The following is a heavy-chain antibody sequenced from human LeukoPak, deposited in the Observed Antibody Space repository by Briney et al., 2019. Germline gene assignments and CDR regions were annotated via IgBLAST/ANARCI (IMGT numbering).Heavy chain of an antibody. CDR2: ISWNSGSI. J-gene: IGHJ4*02. CDR3: AKDSGDYYGSGSYLDY. D-gene: IGHD3-10*01. CDR1: GFTFDDYA. V-gene: IGHV3-9*01. Sequence: PGGSLRLSCAASGFTFDDYAMHWVRQAPGKGLEWVSGISWNSGSIGYADSVKGRFTISRDNAKNSLYLQMNSLRAEDTALYYCAKDSGDYYGSGSYLDYWGQGTLVTVSS.